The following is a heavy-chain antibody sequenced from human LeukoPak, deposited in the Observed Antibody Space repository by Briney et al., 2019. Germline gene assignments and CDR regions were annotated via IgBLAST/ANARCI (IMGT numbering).Heavy chain of an antibody. CDR2: IWYDGSNK. Sequence: GRSLRLSCAASEFSFSDYAMNWVRQAPGKGLEWVAVIWYDGSNKYYADSVKGRFTISRDNSKNTLYLQMGSLRAEDMAVYYCARYCSGVSCYSGYDYWGQGTLVTVSS. V-gene: IGHV3-33*01. CDR3: ARYCSGVSCYSGYDY. D-gene: IGHD2-15*01. J-gene: IGHJ4*02. CDR1: EFSFSDYA.